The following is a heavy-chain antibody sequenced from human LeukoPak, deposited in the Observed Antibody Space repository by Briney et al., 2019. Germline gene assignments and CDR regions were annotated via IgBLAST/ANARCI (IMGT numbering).Heavy chain of an antibody. J-gene: IGHJ4*02. CDR1: GFTFSSYA. V-gene: IGHV4-34*01. CDR3: ARGIYCSGGSCYSFYYFDY. Sequence: PGGSLRLSCAASGFTFSSYAMHWVRQAPGKGLEWIGEINHSGSTNYNPSLKSRVTISVDTSKNQFSLKLSSVTAADTAVYYCARGIYCSGGSCYSFYYFDYWGQGTLVTVSS. D-gene: IGHD2-15*01. CDR2: INHSGST.